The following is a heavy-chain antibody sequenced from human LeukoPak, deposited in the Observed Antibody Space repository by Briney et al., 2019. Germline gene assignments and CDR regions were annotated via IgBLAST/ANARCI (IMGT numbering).Heavy chain of an antibody. CDR3: ARDGVVRGDGLAFDI. Sequence: GGSLRLSCAASGFTVSSNYMSWVRQAPGKGLEWVSVIYSGGSTYYADSVKGRFTISRDNSKNTLYLQMNSPRAEDTAVYYCARDGVVRGDGLAFDIWGQGTMVTVSS. CDR1: GFTVSSNY. J-gene: IGHJ3*02. CDR2: IYSGGST. D-gene: IGHD3-10*01. V-gene: IGHV3-53*01.